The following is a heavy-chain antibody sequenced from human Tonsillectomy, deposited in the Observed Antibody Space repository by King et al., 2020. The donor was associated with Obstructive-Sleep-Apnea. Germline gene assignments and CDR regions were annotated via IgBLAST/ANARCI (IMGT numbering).Heavy chain of an antibody. CDR1: GYSISSGYY. Sequence: QLQESGPGLVKPSETLSLTCTVSGYSISSGYYWGWIRQPPGKGLEWIGSIYHSGSTYYNPSLKSRVTISVDTSKHQFSLKLSSVTAADTAVYYCARGDLGSGGRPTLFDYWGQGTLVTVSS. J-gene: IGHJ4*02. CDR2: IYHSGST. CDR3: ARGDLGSGGRPTLFDY. D-gene: IGHD3-10*01. V-gene: IGHV4-38-2*02.